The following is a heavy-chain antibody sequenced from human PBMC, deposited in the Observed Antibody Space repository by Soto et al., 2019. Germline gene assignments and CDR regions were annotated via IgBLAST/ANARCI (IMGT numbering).Heavy chain of an antibody. D-gene: IGHD6-19*01. CDR3: ARHVVAVAGLAEYFQH. J-gene: IGHJ1*01. Sequence: SETLSLTCTVSGGSISSSSYYWGWIRQPPGKGLEWIGSIYYSGSTYYNPSLKSRVTISVDTSKNQFSLKLSSVTAADTAVYYCARHVVAVAGLAEYFQHWGQGTLVTVSS. V-gene: IGHV4-39*01. CDR2: IYYSGST. CDR1: GGSISSSSYY.